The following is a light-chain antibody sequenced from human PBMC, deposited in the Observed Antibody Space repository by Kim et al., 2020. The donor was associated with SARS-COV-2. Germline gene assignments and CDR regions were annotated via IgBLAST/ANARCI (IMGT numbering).Light chain of an antibody. CDR3: QQSYITPFT. CDR1: PSISSH. V-gene: IGKV1-39*01. CDR2: AAS. J-gene: IGKJ3*01. Sequence: ASVGDRVTITFLTTPSISSHLNWYQQKPGRAPKLLISAASTLQGGVPSRFSGSGSETDFTLTISSLQPEDFATYFCQQSYITPFTFGPGTKVDIK.